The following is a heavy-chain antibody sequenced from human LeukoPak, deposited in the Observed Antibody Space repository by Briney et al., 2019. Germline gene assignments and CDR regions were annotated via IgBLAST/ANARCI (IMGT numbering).Heavy chain of an antibody. CDR2: IYSGGST. D-gene: IGHD1-26*01. J-gene: IGHJ4*02. CDR3: ARVGEGAAKD. Sequence: AGGSLRLSCAASGFTVSSNYMSWVRQAPGEGLEWVSFIYSGGSTYYADSVKGRFTISSDNSKNTLYLQMNSLRVEDTAVYYCARVGEGAAKDWGQGTLVTVSS. CDR1: GFTVSSNY. V-gene: IGHV3-53*01.